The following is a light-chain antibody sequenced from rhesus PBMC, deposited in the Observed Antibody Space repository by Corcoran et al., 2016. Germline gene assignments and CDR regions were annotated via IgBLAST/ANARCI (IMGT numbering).Light chain of an antibody. CDR1: QGITND. CDR2: AAS. CDR3: QHYYSTPWT. J-gene: IGKJ1*01. V-gene: IGKV1-33*02. Sequence: DIQMTQSPSSLSASVGDRVTITCRASQGITNDLAWYQQKPGETPTLLIYAASSLQRGVPPRFSGSGSWTDFTLTISSLQSEDFATYYCQHYYSTPWTFGQGTKVEIK.